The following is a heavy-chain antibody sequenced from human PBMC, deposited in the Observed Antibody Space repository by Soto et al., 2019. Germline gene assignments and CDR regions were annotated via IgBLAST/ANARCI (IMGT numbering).Heavy chain of an antibody. CDR2: IFYSGTT. V-gene: IGHV4-39*01. J-gene: IGHJ5*02. CDR1: GGAISDARFY. Sequence: QLQLQESGPGLVKPSETLSLTCSLSGGAISDARFYWGWIRQTPGKGLVWIGSIFYSGTTFFNPALQSRVTISVDTSENQVSLKLSSVTAADTALYFCARQKWEQPKWFDPWGQGTLVTVSS. CDR3: ARQKWEQPKWFDP. D-gene: IGHD1-26*01.